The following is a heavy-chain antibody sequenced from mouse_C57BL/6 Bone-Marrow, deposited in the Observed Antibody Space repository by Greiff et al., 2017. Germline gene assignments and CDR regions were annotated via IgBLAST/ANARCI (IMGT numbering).Heavy chain of an antibody. J-gene: IGHJ1*03. D-gene: IGHD4-1*01. CDR2: IDPENGDT. CDR3: TTTGTGTWYFDV. V-gene: IGHV14-4*01. CDR1: GFNIKDDY. Sequence: EVKLQQSGAELVRPGASVKLSCTASGFNIKDDYMHWVKQRPEQGLEWIGWIDPENGDTEYASKFQGKATITADTSSNTAYLQLSSLTSEDTAVYYCTTTGTGTWYFDVWGTGTTVTVSS.